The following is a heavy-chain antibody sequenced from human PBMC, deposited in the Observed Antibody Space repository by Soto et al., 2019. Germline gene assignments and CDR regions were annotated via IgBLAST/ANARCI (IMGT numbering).Heavy chain of an antibody. J-gene: IGHJ4*02. V-gene: IGHV4-39*01. Sequence: SDTLSLTCSVSVESIISSCYYWAWVLQPPGKGLEWIGSIYYSGRTYYNPSFNSRVTISIDTSKNQFSLKLSSVTATDTAVYYCARQRTTVVTQAYFDHWGQGALVTVSS. D-gene: IGHD2-21*02. CDR1: VESIISSCYY. CDR3: ARQRTTVVTQAYFDH. CDR2: IYYSGRT.